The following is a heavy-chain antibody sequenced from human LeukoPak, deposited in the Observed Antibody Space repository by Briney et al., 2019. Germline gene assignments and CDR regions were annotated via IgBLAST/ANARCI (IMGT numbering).Heavy chain of an antibody. D-gene: IGHD5-18*01. J-gene: IGHJ4*02. V-gene: IGHV4-39*07. CDR2: IHYSGST. CDR1: GGSISSSSYY. Sequence: SETLSLTCTVSGGSISSSSYYWGWIRQPPGKGLEWIGSIHYSGSTYYNPSLKSRVTISVDTSKNQFSLKLSSVTAADTAVYYCARGGYSYGYPVYYFDYWGQGTLVTVSS. CDR3: ARGGYSYGYPVYYFDY.